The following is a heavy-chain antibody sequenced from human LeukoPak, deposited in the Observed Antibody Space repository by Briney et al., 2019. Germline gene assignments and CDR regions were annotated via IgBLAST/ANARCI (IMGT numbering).Heavy chain of an antibody. Sequence: SETLSLTCTVSGGSVSSGSYYWSWIRRPPGKGLEWIGYIYYSGSTNYNPSLKSRVTISVDTSKNQFSLKLSSVTAADTAVYYCARGSRDTVTTPLDYWGQGTLVTVSS. CDR3: ARGSRDTVTTPLDY. CDR2: IYYSGST. D-gene: IGHD4-17*01. V-gene: IGHV4-61*01. CDR1: GGSVSSGSYY. J-gene: IGHJ4*02.